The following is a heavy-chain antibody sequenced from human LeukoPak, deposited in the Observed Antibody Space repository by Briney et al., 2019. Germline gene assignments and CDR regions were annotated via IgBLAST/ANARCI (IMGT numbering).Heavy chain of an antibody. CDR3: ARDDFWSGPDAFDI. CDR2: IYYSGST. CDR1: GGSISSYY. J-gene: IGHJ3*02. V-gene: IGHV4-59*12. D-gene: IGHD3-3*01. Sequence: SETLSLTCTVSGGSISSYYWSWIRQPPGKGLEWIGYIYYSGSTNYNPSLKSRVTISVDTSKNQFSLKLSSVTAADTAVYYCARDDFWSGPDAFDIWGQGTMVTVSS.